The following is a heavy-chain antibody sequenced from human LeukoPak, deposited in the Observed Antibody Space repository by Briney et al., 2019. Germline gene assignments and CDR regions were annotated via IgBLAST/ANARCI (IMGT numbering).Heavy chain of an antibody. Sequence: PSETLSLTCTVSGGSISSSSYYWGWIRQPPGKGLEWIGSIYYSGSTYYNPSLKSRVTISVDTSKNQFSLKLSSVTAADTAVYYCARDSEQWLVRKYFDYWGQGTLVTVSS. CDR1: GGSISSSSYY. CDR3: ARDSEQWLVRKYFDY. V-gene: IGHV4-39*07. J-gene: IGHJ4*02. D-gene: IGHD6-19*01. CDR2: IYYSGST.